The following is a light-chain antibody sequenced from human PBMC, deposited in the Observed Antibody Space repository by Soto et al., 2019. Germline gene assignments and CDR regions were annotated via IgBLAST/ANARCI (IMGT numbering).Light chain of an antibody. CDR2: KAS. CDR3: QHYNSYSEA. J-gene: IGKJ1*01. CDR1: QTINSW. V-gene: IGKV1-5*03. Sequence: DIQMTQSPSTLSGSVGDRVTITCRASQTINSWLAWYQQKPGKAPKLLIYKASTLKSVVPSRFSGSGSGTEFTLTISSLQPDDFATYYFQHYNSYSEAFGQGTKVELK.